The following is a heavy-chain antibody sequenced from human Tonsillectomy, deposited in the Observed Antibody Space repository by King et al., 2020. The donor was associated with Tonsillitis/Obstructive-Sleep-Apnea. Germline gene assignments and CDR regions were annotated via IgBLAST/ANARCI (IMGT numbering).Heavy chain of an antibody. Sequence: QLQESGPGLVKPSETLSLTCTVSGGSVSSGSYYWSWIRQPPGKGLEWIGYIYYSGSTNYNPSLQSRVTISVDTSKNQFSLKLSSVTAAETAVYYCASRGSATSYTDYWGQGTLVTVSS. J-gene: IGHJ4*02. V-gene: IGHV4-61*01. CDR3: ASRGSATSYTDY. CDR1: GGSVSSGSYY. D-gene: IGHD2-15*01. CDR2: IYYSGST.